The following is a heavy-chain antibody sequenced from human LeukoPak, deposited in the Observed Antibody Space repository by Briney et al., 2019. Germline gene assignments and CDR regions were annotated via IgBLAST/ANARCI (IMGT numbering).Heavy chain of an antibody. J-gene: IGHJ6*02. CDR1: EFTFSISA. CDR2: TSYDGSNK. CDR3: AKSKVVPAAMDYYGMDV. Sequence: PGKSLRLSCAASEFTFSISAMHWVRQAAGKGLEWVAVTSYDGSNKNYADSVKGRFTISRDNSKNTLYLDMSSLRPEDTGVYYCAKSKVVPAAMDYYGMDVWGQGTTVTVSS. D-gene: IGHD2-2*01. V-gene: IGHV3-30-3*02.